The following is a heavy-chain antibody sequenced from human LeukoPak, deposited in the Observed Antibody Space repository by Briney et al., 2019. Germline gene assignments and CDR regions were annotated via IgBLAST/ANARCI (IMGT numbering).Heavy chain of an antibody. CDR1: GFTFSGHS. V-gene: IGHV3-23*01. D-gene: IGHD6-19*01. CDR2: ISSGGDVT. CDR3: AKHRAPVPGSHPKNPTAYFED. J-gene: IGHJ4*02. Sequence: GGSLRLSCAPSGFTFSGHSMRWARQAPGEGLEWVSSISSGGDVTFYADSVKGRFIVARDQSNNMLSLQMSSLRAEDTALYYCAKHRAPVPGSHPKNPTAYFEDCGQGTLVTVSS.